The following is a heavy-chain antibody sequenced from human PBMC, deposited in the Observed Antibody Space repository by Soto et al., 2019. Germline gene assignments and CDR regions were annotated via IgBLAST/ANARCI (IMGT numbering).Heavy chain of an antibody. CDR2: ISAYNGNT. Sequence: QVQLVQSGAEVKKPGASVKVSCKASGYTFTSYGISWVRQAPGQGLEWMGWISAYNGNTNYAQKLQGRVTMTTDTSTSTAYRGLRGLRSGDTAVYYCAGGVTAIPGSGGGDYWGQGTLVTVSS. V-gene: IGHV1-18*01. CDR1: GYTFTSYG. CDR3: AGGVTAIPGSGGGDY. D-gene: IGHD2-21*02. J-gene: IGHJ4*02.